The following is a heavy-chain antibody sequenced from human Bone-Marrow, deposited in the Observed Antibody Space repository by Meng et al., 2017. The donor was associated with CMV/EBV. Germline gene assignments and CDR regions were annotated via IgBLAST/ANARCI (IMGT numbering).Heavy chain of an antibody. CDR2: ISSSSSYI. CDR1: GFTFSSYS. CDR3: AGATTIFGVVKNNYFDD. V-gene: IGHV3-21*01. D-gene: IGHD3-3*01. Sequence: GESLKISCAASGFTFSSYSMNWVRQAPGKGLEWVSSISSSSSYIYYADSVKGRFTISRDNAKNSLYLQMNSLRAEDTAVYYCAGATTIFGVVKNNYFDDWGQGTLVTVSS. J-gene: IGHJ4*02.